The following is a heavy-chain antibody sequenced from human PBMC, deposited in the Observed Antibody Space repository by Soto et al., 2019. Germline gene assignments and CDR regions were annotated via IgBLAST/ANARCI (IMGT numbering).Heavy chain of an antibody. Sequence: QVQLVESGGGVVQPGRSLRLSCAASGFTFSSYGMHWVRQAPGKGLEWVAVISYDGSNKYYADSVKGRFTISRDNSKNTLYLQMNSLRAEDTAVYYCAMEPYAPHYYGSGSYRGFDYWGQGTLVTVSS. CDR1: GFTFSSYG. J-gene: IGHJ4*02. V-gene: IGHV3-30*03. CDR3: AMEPYAPHYYGSGSYRGFDY. CDR2: ISYDGSNK. D-gene: IGHD3-10*01.